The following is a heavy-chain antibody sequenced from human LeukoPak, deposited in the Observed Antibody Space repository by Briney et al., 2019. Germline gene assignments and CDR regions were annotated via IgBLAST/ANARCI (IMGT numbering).Heavy chain of an antibody. Sequence: PSETLSLTCTVSGGSISSYYWSWIRQPPGKGLEWIGYIYYSGSTNYNPSLKSRVTISVDTSKNQFSLKLSSVTAADTAVYYCAREGVAATDRCYYYYMDVWGKGTTVTVSS. D-gene: IGHD2-15*01. CDR2: IYYSGST. J-gene: IGHJ6*03. V-gene: IGHV4-59*01. CDR3: AREGVAATDRCYYYYMDV. CDR1: GGSISSYY.